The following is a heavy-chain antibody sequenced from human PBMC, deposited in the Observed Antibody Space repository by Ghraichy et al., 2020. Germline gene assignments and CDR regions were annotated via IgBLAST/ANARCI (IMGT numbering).Heavy chain of an antibody. D-gene: IGHD4-17*01. Sequence: GGSLRLSCTASGLSFSNHGMHWVRQAPGKGLEWVALIWYDGSNKYYADSVKGRFTISRDNSKNPLYLQMNSLRAEDTAVYYCARDERPGTITPCDYWGQGTLVTVSS. J-gene: IGHJ4*02. V-gene: IGHV3-33*01. CDR1: GLSFSNHG. CDR3: ARDERPGTITPCDY. CDR2: IWYDGSNK.